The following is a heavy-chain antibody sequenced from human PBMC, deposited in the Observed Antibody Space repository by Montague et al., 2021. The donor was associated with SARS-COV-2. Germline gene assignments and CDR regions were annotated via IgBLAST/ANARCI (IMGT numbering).Heavy chain of an antibody. Sequence: TLSLTCTVSGGSISSGGYYWSWIRQHPGKGLEWIGYIYYSGSAYYNPSLKSRVTISVDTSKNQFSLKLSSVTAADTAVYYCATVSLGYCSSTSCYGPHYGMDVWGQGTTVTVSS. D-gene: IGHD2-2*01. J-gene: IGHJ6*02. CDR3: ATVSLGYCSSTSCYGPHYGMDV. V-gene: IGHV4-31*03. CDR2: IYYSGSA. CDR1: GGSISSGGYY.